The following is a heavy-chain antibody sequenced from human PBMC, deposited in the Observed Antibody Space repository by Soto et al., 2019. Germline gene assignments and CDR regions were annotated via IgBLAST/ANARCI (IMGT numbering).Heavy chain of an antibody. J-gene: IGHJ4*02. CDR1: GYTFTSYD. V-gene: IGHV1-8*01. CDR2: MNPNSGNT. Sequence: QVQLVQSGAEVKKPGASVKVSCKASGYTFTSYDITWLRQATGQGLEWMGWMNPNSGNTVYAQEFHGRVTMTRNTSISSAYMALSSLISEDTAVYYCARDKVVGATGNWGQGTLVTVSS. D-gene: IGHD1-1*01. CDR3: ARDKVVGATGN.